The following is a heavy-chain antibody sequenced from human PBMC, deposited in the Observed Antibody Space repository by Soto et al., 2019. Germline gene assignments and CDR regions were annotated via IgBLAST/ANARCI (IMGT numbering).Heavy chain of an antibody. CDR3: ARGRGALGYCSGGSCPRQHWFDP. CDR1: GGSFSGYY. CDR2: INHSGST. J-gene: IGHJ5*02. V-gene: IGHV4-34*01. Sequence: PSETLSLTCAVYGGSFSGYYWSWIRQPPGKGLEWIGEINHSGSTNYNPSLKSRVTISVDTSKNQFSLKLSSVTAADTAVCYCARGRGALGYCSGGSCPRQHWFDPWGQGTLVTVSS. D-gene: IGHD2-15*01.